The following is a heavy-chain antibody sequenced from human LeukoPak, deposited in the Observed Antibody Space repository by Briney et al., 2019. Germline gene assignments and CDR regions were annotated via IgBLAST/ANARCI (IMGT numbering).Heavy chain of an antibody. CDR3: ANPYSSSWSFYYYGMEV. J-gene: IGHJ6*02. CDR2: ISGSGGST. D-gene: IGHD6-13*01. CDR1: GCTFSSYA. Sequence: GWSLRLSCAASGCTFSSYAMSWVRQAPGKGLDGVSVISGSGGSTYYADSVKGRFTISRDNAKNTLYLKMNSLSAEDTAVYYCANPYSSSWSFYYYGMEVWGQGTTVTVSS. V-gene: IGHV3-23*01.